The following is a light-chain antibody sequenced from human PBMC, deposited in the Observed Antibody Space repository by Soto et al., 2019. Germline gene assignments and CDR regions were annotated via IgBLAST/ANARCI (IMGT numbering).Light chain of an antibody. J-gene: IGKJ1*01. CDR2: GAS. V-gene: IGKV3-15*01. CDR3: QQYNNWPWT. CDR1: QTINNN. Sequence: VMTQAPATLSESPGERATLSCRASQTINNNIAWYQLKDGQVPRLLIYGASTRATDIPARFSGSGSGTEFTLTISSLQSEDFAEYHCQQYNNWPWTFGQGTKVDIK.